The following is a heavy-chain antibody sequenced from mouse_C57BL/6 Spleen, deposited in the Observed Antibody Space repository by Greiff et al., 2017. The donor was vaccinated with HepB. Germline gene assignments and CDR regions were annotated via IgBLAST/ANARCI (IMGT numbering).Heavy chain of an antibody. Sequence: QVQLKQPGAELVKPGASVKLSCKASGYTFTSYWMHWVKQRPGQGLEWIGMIHPNSGSTNYNEKFKSKATLTVDKSSSTAYMQLSSLTSEDSAVYYCARSPTTVVDGYAMDYWGQGTSVTVSS. CDR2: IHPNSGST. CDR1: GYTFTSYW. J-gene: IGHJ4*01. D-gene: IGHD1-1*01. CDR3: ARSPTTVVDGYAMDY. V-gene: IGHV1-64*01.